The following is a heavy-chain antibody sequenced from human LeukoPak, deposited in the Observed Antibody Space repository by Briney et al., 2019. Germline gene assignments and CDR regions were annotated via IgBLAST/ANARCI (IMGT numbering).Heavy chain of an antibody. CDR1: GYTFTGYY. D-gene: IGHD4-17*01. CDR3: ARDDYGDPYYFDY. CDR2: INPNSGGT. V-gene: IGHV1-2*02. Sequence: ASVKVSCKASGYTFTGYYMHWVRQAPGQGLEWMGWINPNSGGTNYAQKLQGRVTMTTDTSTSTAYMELRSLRSDDTAVYYCARDDYGDPYYFDYWGQGTLVTVSS. J-gene: IGHJ4*02.